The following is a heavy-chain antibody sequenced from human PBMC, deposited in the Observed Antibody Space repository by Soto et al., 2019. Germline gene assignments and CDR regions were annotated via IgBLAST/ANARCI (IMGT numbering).Heavy chain of an antibody. Sequence: LRLSCEASGFPFINFAMNWVRQSPGKGLEWVSSISGSGGRTWYADSVRGRFTISRDNSQNTLYLQMNGLRGEDTAVYYCAKLGFSGTYFHFDYWGQGAMVTVYS. J-gene: IGHJ4*02. D-gene: IGHD3-10*01. CDR1: GFPFINFA. CDR3: AKLGFSGTYFHFDY. V-gene: IGHV3-23*01. CDR2: ISGSGGRT.